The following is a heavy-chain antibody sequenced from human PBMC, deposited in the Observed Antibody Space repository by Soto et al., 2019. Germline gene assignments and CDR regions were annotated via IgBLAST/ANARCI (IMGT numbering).Heavy chain of an antibody. CDR1: GYTFTGYY. CDR2: INPNSGGT. Sequence: ASVKVSCKASGYTFTGYYMHWVRQAPGQGLEWMGWINPNSGGTNYAQKFQGWVTMTRDTSISTAYMELSRLRSDDTAVYYCARVSEDGYEHFDYWGQGTLVTVSS. CDR3: ARVSEDGYEHFDY. J-gene: IGHJ4*02. V-gene: IGHV1-2*04. D-gene: IGHD5-12*01.